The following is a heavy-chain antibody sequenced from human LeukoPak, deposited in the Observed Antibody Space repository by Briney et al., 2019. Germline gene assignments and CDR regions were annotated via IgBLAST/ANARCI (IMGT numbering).Heavy chain of an antibody. V-gene: IGHV4-31*03. Sequence: SETQSLTCTVSGGSISSGGYYWSWIRQHPGKGLEWIGYIYYSGSTYYNPSLKSRVTISVDTSKNQFSLKLSSVTAADTAVYYCARDRGPYSGYDSYYFDYWGQGTLVTVSS. J-gene: IGHJ4*02. CDR2: IYYSGST. D-gene: IGHD5-12*01. CDR3: ARDRGPYSGYDSYYFDY. CDR1: GGSISSGGYY.